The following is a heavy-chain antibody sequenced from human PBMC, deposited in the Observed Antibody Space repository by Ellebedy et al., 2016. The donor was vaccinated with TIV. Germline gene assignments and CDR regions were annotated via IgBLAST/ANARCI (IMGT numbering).Heavy chain of an antibody. Sequence: GSLRLSXAVYGGSFSGYYWSWIRQPPGKGLEWIGEINHSGSTNYNPSLKSRVTISEDTSKNQFSLSLSSVTAADTAVYYCARALAASGQLNWFDPWGQGTLVTVSS. CDR2: INHSGST. J-gene: IGHJ5*02. CDR3: ARALAASGQLNWFDP. D-gene: IGHD6-13*01. V-gene: IGHV4-34*01. CDR1: GGSFSGYY.